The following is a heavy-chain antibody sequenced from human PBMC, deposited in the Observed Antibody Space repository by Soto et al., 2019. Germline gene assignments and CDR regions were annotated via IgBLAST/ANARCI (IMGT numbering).Heavy chain of an antibody. V-gene: IGHV4-39*01. CDR2: IYYSGST. J-gene: IGHJ6*03. D-gene: IGHD2-15*01. Sequence: SETLSLTCTVSGGSISSSSYYWGWIRQPPGKGLEWIGSIYYSGSTYYNPSLKSRVTISVDTSKNQFSLKLSSVTAADTAVYYCARPGRLGYCSGGSCYSGVGYYYYYYMDVWGKGTTVTVSS. CDR1: GGSISSSSYY. CDR3: ARPGRLGYCSGGSCYSGVGYYYYYYMDV.